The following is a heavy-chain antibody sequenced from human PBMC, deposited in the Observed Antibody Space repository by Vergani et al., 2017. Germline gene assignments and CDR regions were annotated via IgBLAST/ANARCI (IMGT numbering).Heavy chain of an antibody. D-gene: IGHD3-10*01. CDR2: INPNSGGT. Sequence: QVQLVQSGAEVKKPGASVKVSCKASGYTFTGYYMHWVRQAPGQGLEGMGWINPNSGGTNYAQKFQGRVTMTRDTSISTAYMELSRLRSDDTDVYYCARGGSTYYYGSGSYLGAFYIWGPGTMVTVSS. CDR1: GYTFTGYY. V-gene: IGHV1-2*02. CDR3: ARGGSTYYYGSGSYLGAFYI. J-gene: IGHJ3*02.